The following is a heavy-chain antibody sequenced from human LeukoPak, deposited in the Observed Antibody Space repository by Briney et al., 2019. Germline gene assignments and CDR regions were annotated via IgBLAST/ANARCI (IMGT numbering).Heavy chain of an antibody. J-gene: IGHJ6*02. CDR1: GFTFSSYA. CDR2: ISYDGSNK. D-gene: IGHD2-2*01. Sequence: GGSLRPSCAASGFTFSSYAMHWVRQAPGKGLEWVAVISYDGSNKYYADSVKGRFTISRDNSKNTLYLQMNSLRAEDTAVYYCARGRGTAAMYYYYYGMDVWGQGTTVTVSS. V-gene: IGHV3-30-3*01. CDR3: ARGRGTAAMYYYYYGMDV.